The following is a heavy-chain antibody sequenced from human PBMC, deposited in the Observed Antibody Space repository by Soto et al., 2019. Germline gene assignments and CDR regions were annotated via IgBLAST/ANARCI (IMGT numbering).Heavy chain of an antibody. J-gene: IGHJ6*02. CDR1: GFIFDDFA. D-gene: IGHD2-8*01. CDR3: TKEVYGMGYYYYGMDV. Sequence: PGGSLRLSCAASGFIFDDFAMHWVRQAPGKGLEWVSSITWNSASVAYADSVKGRFTISRDSAKNSLYLQMNNLRPEDAALYYCTKEVYGMGYYYYGMDVWGQGTTVTVSS. CDR2: ITWNSASV. V-gene: IGHV3-9*01.